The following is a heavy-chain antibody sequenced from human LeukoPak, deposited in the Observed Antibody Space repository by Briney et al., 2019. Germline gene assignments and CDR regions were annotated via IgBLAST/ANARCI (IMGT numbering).Heavy chain of an antibody. CDR3: ARDTSLDY. Sequence: GGSLRLSCATSGFNFNGYGMHWVRQAPGKGLEWVADIWYDGSNDYYADSVKGRFNISRDNSTNTLYLHLNSLRAEDTAVYYCARDTSLDYWGQGTLVTVSS. D-gene: IGHD1-26*01. CDR2: IWYDGSND. J-gene: IGHJ4*02. V-gene: IGHV3-33*01. CDR1: GFNFNGYG.